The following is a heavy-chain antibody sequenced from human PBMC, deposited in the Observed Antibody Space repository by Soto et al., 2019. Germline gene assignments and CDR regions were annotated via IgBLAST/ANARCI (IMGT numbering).Heavy chain of an antibody. Sequence: EVQLVESGGGLVQPGGSLRLSCAASGFTFSSYSMDWVRQAPGKGLEWVSYISDISSNIHYADSVKGRFTISRDNDKNSLYLHMNSLRAEDTAVYYCARDKGSSSWHSFDYWGQGILVTVSS. J-gene: IGHJ4*02. CDR1: GFTFSSYS. V-gene: IGHV3-48*01. CDR3: ARDKGSSSWHSFDY. D-gene: IGHD2-2*01. CDR2: ISDISSNI.